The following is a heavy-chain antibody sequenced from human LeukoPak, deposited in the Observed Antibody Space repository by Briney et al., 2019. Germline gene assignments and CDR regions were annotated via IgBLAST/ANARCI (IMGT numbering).Heavy chain of an antibody. CDR2: TYYRSKWYN. J-gene: IGHJ4*02. V-gene: IGHV6-1*01. D-gene: IGHD6-13*01. Sequence: SQTLSLTCAISGDSVFSNSAAWNWTRQSPSRGLEWLGRTYYRSKWYNDYAVSVKSRITINPDTSKNQFSLQLNSVTPEDTAVYYCAKTASSSWGYFDFWGQGTLVTVSS. CDR1: GDSVFSNSAA. CDR3: AKTASSSWGYFDF.